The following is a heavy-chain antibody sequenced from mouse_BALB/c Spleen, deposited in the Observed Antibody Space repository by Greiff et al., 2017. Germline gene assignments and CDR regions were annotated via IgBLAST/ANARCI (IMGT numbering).Heavy chain of an antibody. D-gene: IGHD1-1*01. J-gene: IGHJ2*01. CDR3: ARGTTVVEDY. CDR2: IDPANGNT. V-gene: IGHV14-3*02. Sequence: VQLKQSGAELVKPGASVKLSCTASGFNIKDTYMHWVKQRPEQGLEWIGRIDPANGNTKYDPKFQGKATITADTSSNTAYLQLSSLTSEDTAVYYCARGTTVVEDYWGQGNTLTVAS. CDR1: GFNIKDTY.